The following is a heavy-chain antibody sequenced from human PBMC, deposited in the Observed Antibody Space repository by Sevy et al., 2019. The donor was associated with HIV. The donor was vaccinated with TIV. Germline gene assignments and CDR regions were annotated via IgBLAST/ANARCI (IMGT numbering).Heavy chain of an antibody. CDR2: IIPIFGTA. CDR3: ARVLKSSGPSYFDY. CDR1: GGTFSSYA. Sequence: ASVKVSCKASGGTFSSYAISWVRQAPGQGLEWMGGIIPIFGTANYAQKFQGRVTITADKSTSTAYMELSSRRSEDTAVYYCARVLKSSGPSYFDYWGQGTLVTVSS. J-gene: IGHJ4*02. D-gene: IGHD6-19*01. V-gene: IGHV1-69*06.